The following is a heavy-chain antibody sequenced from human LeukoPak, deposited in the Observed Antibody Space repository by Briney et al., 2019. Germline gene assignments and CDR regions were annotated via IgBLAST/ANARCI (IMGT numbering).Heavy chain of an antibody. CDR1: GFTFTSSA. D-gene: IGHD1-14*01. J-gene: IGHJ6*02. CDR3: AAGNPDYYYYYGMDV. CDR2: IVVGSGNT. V-gene: IGHV1-58*02. Sequence: GASVKVSCKASGFTFTSSAMQWVRQARGQRLEWIGWIVVGSGNTNYAQKFQERVTITRDMSTSTAYTELSSLRSEDTAVYYCAAGNPDYYYYYGMDVWGQGTTVTVSS.